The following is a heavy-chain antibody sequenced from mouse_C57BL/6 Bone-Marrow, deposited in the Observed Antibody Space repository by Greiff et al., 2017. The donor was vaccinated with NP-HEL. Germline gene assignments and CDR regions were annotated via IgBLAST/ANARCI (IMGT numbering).Heavy chain of an antibody. CDR3: ARRYRGLYYYAMDY. Sequence: EVMLVESGGGLVKPGGSRKLSCAPSGFTFSDYGMHWVRQAPEKGLEWVAYISSGSSTIYYADTVKGRFPISRDNAKNTLFLQMTSLRSEDTAMYYCARRYRGLYYYAMDYWGQGTSVTVSS. CDR1: GFTFSDYG. J-gene: IGHJ4*01. D-gene: IGHD2-12*01. CDR2: ISSGSSTI. V-gene: IGHV5-17*01.